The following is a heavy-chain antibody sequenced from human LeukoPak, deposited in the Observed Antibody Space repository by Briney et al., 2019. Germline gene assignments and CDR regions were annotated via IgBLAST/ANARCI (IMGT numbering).Heavy chain of an antibody. CDR2: INSDGSST. V-gene: IGHV3-74*01. CDR3: ARVPGYCSGGSCPFDY. CDR1: GFTFSSYW. Sequence: GGSLRLSCAASGFTFSSYWMHWVRQAPGKGLVWVSRINSDGSSTSYADSVKGRFTISRDNAKNTLYLQMNSLRAEDMAVYYCARVPGYCSGGSCPFDYWGQGTLVTVSS. J-gene: IGHJ4*02. D-gene: IGHD2-15*01.